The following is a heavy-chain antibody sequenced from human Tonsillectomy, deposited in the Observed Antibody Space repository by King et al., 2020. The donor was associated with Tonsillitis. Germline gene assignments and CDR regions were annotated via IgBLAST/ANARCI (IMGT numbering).Heavy chain of an antibody. D-gene: IGHD3-9*01. CDR2: IDPTDSYT. J-gene: IGHJ6*03. CDR1: GYSFTGYW. Sequence: EQLVQSGAEVKKSGQSLRISCKTSGYSFTGYWITWVRQMPGKGLEWMGRIDPTDSYTNYSPSFQGHVTISADKSISTAYLQWSSLKASDSAIYYCARHFSPRPNSGPGYYMDVWGKGTTVTVSS. CDR3: ARHFSPRPNSGPGYYMDV. V-gene: IGHV5-10-1*03.